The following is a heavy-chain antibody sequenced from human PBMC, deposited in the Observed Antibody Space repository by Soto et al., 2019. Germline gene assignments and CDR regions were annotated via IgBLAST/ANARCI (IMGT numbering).Heavy chain of an antibody. J-gene: IGHJ4*02. D-gene: IGHD3-3*01. V-gene: IGHV2-5*02. CDR2: IYWDDDK. Sequence: QITLNESGPTVVRPTETLTLTCRFSGFSLTTSAVGVGWIRQSPGKAPEWLALIYWDDDKRYSASLKSRLTITKDTSKNQVVLTVSDLDPTDTATYYCAHRVLRTVFGLVTTTAIHFDFWGQGTPVAVSS. CDR1: GFSLTTSAVG. CDR3: AHRVLRTVFGLVTTTAIHFDF.